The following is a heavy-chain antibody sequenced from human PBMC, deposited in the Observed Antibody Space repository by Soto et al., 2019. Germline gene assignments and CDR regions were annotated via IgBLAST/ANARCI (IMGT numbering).Heavy chain of an antibody. CDR1: GFSLSSHA. J-gene: IGHJ3*02. CDR2: ISWNSGSI. D-gene: IGHD5-18*01. V-gene: IGHV3-9*01. Sequence: GGSLRLSCVASGFSLSSHAVSWVRQTPGKGLAWVSGISWNSGSIGYADSVKGRFTISRDNAKNSLYLQMNSLRAEDTALYYCAKGRGYSYGYVGDAFDIWGQGTMVTVS. CDR3: AKGRGYSYGYVGDAFDI.